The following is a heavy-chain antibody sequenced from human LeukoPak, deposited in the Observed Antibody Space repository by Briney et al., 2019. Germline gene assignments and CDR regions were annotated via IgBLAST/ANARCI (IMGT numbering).Heavy chain of an antibody. CDR2: VNYSGST. D-gene: IGHD2-15*01. CDR1: GGSVSNDNHC. CDR3: ARDRGGFTYGEYYFDY. Sequence: SETLSLTCTVSGGSVSNDNHCWSWIRQPPGKGLEWIGYVNYSGSTKCNPSLKSRVSISADTSRSQVSLKLSSVTAADTAVYYCARDRGGFTYGEYYFDYWGQGSLVTVSS. V-gene: IGHV4-61*01. J-gene: IGHJ4*02.